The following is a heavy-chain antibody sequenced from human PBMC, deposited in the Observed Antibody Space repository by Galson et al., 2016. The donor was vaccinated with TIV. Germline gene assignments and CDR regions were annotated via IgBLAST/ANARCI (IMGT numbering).Heavy chain of an antibody. J-gene: IGHJ4*02. D-gene: IGHD2-15*01. V-gene: IGHV4-31*03. Sequence: TLSLTCTVSGGSISSNGIFWSWIRQHPGKGLEWIGYIYHSGSTHYNPSLKSRVAMSVDTSKNQFSLTLTSVTAADTAVYYCARDQDSGAYFDYWGQGTLVTVSS. CDR3: ARDQDSGAYFDY. CDR2: IYHSGST. CDR1: GGSISSNGIF.